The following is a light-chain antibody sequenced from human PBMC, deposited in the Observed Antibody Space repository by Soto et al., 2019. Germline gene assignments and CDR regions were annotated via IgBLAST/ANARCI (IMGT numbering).Light chain of an antibody. CDR1: SSDIGAYNF. J-gene: IGLJ2*01. CDR2: DVS. V-gene: IGLV2-14*03. CDR3: SSWTTSTTML. Sequence: QSALTQPASVSGSPGQSITISCTGTSSDIGAYNFVSWYQQHPGKAPKLMLYDVSNRPSGVSNRFSGSKSGNTASLTISGLQADDEADYYCSSWTTSTTMLFGRGTKLTVL.